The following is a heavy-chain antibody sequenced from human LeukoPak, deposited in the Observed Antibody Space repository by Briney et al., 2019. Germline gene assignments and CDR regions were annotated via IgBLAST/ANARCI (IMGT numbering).Heavy chain of an antibody. Sequence: PGGSLRLSCAASGVTFSSYWMSWVRQAPGKGLEWVANIKQDGSEKYYVDSVKGRFTISRDNAKNSLYLQMNSLRAEDTAVYYCARERGGYYDSSGYDNFDYWGQGTLVTVSS. CDR3: ARERGGYYDSSGYDNFDY. D-gene: IGHD3-22*01. CDR2: IKQDGSEK. V-gene: IGHV3-7*01. J-gene: IGHJ4*02. CDR1: GVTFSSYW.